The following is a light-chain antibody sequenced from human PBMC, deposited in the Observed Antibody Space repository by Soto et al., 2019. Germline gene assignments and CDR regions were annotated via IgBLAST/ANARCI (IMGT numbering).Light chain of an antibody. CDR1: SSDVGGYNY. Sequence: ALTQPRSVSGSPGQSVTISCTGTSSDVGGYNYVSWYQQHPGKAPKLMIYDVSKRPSGVPDRFSGSKSGNTASLTISGLQAEDEADYYCCAYAILYNLGNGTKVTVL. CDR2: DVS. V-gene: IGLV2-11*01. J-gene: IGLJ1*01. CDR3: CAYAILYN.